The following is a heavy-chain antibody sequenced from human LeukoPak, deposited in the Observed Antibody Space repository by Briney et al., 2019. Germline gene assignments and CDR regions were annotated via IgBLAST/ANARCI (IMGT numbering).Heavy chain of an antibody. CDR2: INHSGST. CDR1: GGSFSGYY. D-gene: IGHD6-13*01. CDR3: ALAAAGTGGYYFDY. J-gene: IGHJ4*02. V-gene: IGHV4-34*01. Sequence: PSGTLSLTCAVYGGSFSGYYWSWIRQPPGKGLEWIGEINHSGSTNYNPSLKSRVTISVDTSKNQFSLKLSSVTAADTAVYYCALAAAGTGGYYFDYWGQGTLVTVSS.